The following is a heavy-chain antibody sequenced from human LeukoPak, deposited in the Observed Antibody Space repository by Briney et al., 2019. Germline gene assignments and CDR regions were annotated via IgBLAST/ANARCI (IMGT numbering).Heavy chain of an antibody. D-gene: IGHD1-26*01. CDR1: GFTFRNYY. Sequence: PGGSLRLSCAASGFTFRNYYMTWTRQAPGKGLEWVSYISASGDTIYYGDSVRGRFTISRDNAKNSLYLDMNTLKAEDTAVYYCARDPSWEILSYFDYWGQGTLVTVSS. CDR3: ARDPSWEILSYFDY. V-gene: IGHV3-11*04. J-gene: IGHJ4*02. CDR2: ISASGDTI.